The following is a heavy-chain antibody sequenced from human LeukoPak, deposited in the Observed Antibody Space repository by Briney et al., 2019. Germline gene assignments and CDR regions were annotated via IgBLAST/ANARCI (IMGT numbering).Heavy chain of an antibody. CDR3: ARDLSHCSGGSCYRNWFDP. CDR1: GYTFTGYY. D-gene: IGHD2-15*01. V-gene: IGHV1-2*02. CDR2: INPNSGGT. Sequence: ASVKVSCKASGYTFTGYYMHWVRQAPGQGLEWMGWINPNSGGTNYAQKLQGRVTMTRDTSISTAYMELSRLRSDDTAVYYCARDLSHCSGGSCYRNWFDPWGQGTLVTVSS. J-gene: IGHJ5*02.